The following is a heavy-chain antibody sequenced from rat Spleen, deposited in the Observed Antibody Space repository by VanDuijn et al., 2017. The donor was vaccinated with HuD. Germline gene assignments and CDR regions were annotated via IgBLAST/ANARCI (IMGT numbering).Heavy chain of an antibody. Sequence: QVQLKESGPGLVQPSQTLSLTCTVSGFSLSNYGLIWVRQPPGKGLEWMGVIWGNGNANYNSLLKSRLSISRDTSKSQVFLKMNSLQPEDTGTYYCARQTQLQWPYYFDYWGQGVMVTVSS. CDR1: GFSLSNYG. CDR2: IWGNGNA. V-gene: IGHV2-13*01. D-gene: IGHD1-1*01. CDR3: ARQTQLQWPYYFDY. J-gene: IGHJ2*01.